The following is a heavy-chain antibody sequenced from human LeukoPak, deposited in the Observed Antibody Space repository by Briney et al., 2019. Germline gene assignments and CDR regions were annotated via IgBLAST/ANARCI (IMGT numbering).Heavy chain of an antibody. Sequence: SGTLSLTCTVSGGSISSGGYYWSWIRQHPGKGLEWIGYIHYSGSTYYNPSLKSRITMSVDTSKNQFSLKLSSVTAADTAVYYCARDNGSGSYYTFDIWGQGTMVTVSS. V-gene: IGHV4-31*03. CDR2: IHYSGST. D-gene: IGHD3-10*01. J-gene: IGHJ3*02. CDR1: GGSISSGGYY. CDR3: ARDNGSGSYYTFDI.